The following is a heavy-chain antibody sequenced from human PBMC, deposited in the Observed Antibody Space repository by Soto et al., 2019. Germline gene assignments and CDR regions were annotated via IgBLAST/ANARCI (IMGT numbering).Heavy chain of an antibody. J-gene: IGHJ4*02. V-gene: IGHV3-33*06. Sequence: GGSLRLSCAASGFTFSSYGMHWVRQAPGKGLEWVAVIWYDGSNKYYADSVKGRFTISRDNSKNTLYLQMNSLRAEDTAVYYCAKEPHTRGYFDYWGQGTLVTVSS. CDR3: AKEPHTRGYFDY. D-gene: IGHD3-10*01. CDR1: GFTFSSYG. CDR2: IWYDGSNK.